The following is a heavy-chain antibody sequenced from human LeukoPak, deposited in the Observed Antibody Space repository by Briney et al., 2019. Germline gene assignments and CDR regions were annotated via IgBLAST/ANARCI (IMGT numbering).Heavy chain of an antibody. CDR1: GYTFTSYG. D-gene: IGHD6-19*01. V-gene: IGHV1-18*01. Sequence: ASVKVSCKASGYTFTSYGIRWVRQARGQGLEWMGWISAYNGNTNYAQKLQGRVTMTTDTSTSTAYMELRSLRSDDTAVYYCARKEAVAGLFDYWGQGTLVTVSS. J-gene: IGHJ4*02. CDR2: ISAYNGNT. CDR3: ARKEAVAGLFDY.